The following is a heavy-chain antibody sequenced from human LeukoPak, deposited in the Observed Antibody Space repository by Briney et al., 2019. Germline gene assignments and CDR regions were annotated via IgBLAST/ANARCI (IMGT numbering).Heavy chain of an antibody. D-gene: IGHD3-10*01. Sequence: ASVKVSCKASGGTFSSYAISWVRQAPGQGLEWMGIINPSGGSTSYAQKFQGRVTMTRDTSTSTVYMELSSLRSEDTAVYYCARDHYYGSGGPNYWGQGTLVTVSS. CDR2: INPSGGST. V-gene: IGHV1-46*01. CDR3: ARDHYYGSGGPNY. CDR1: GGTFSSYA. J-gene: IGHJ4*02.